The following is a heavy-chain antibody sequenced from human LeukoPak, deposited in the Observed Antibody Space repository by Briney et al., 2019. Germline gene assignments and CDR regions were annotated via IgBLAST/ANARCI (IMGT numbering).Heavy chain of an antibody. CDR3: ARGRIDYYGSGSYLT. Sequence: GGSLRLSCAASGFTFSSYWMSWVRQAPGKGLEWVANIKQDGSEKYYVDSVKGRFTISRDNAKNSLYLQMNSLRAEDTAVYYCARGRIDYYGSGSYLTWGQGTLVTVSS. CDR2: IKQDGSEK. D-gene: IGHD3-10*01. J-gene: IGHJ5*02. V-gene: IGHV3-7*03. CDR1: GFTFSSYW.